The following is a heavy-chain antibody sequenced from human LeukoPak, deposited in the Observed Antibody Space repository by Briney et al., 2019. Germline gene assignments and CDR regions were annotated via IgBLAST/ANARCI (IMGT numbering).Heavy chain of an antibody. CDR2: IYTSGST. J-gene: IGHJ6*03. D-gene: IGHD3-3*01. Sequence: SETLSLTCTVSGGSISSYYWSWIRQPPGKGLEWIGYIYTSGSTNYNPSLKSRVTISVDTSKNQFSLKLSSVTAADTAVYYCARHKRDYDFWSGYYTSYYYYYYMDVWGKGTTVTVSS. CDR1: GGSISSYY. CDR3: ARHKRDYDFWSGYYTSYYYYYYMDV. V-gene: IGHV4-4*09.